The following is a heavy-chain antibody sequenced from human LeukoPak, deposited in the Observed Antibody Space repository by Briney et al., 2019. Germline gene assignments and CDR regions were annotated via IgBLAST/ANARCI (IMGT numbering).Heavy chain of an antibody. Sequence: SETLSLTCAVYGGSFSGYYWSWIRQPPGKGLEWIGEINHSGSTNYNPSLKSRVTISVDTSKNQFSLKLSSVTAADTAVYYCATLFGEFYGSGSYSYISNVRDYWGQGTLVTVSS. V-gene: IGHV4-34*01. CDR1: GGSFSGYY. CDR3: ATLFGEFYGSGSYSYISNVRDY. D-gene: IGHD3-10*01. CDR2: INHSGST. J-gene: IGHJ4*02.